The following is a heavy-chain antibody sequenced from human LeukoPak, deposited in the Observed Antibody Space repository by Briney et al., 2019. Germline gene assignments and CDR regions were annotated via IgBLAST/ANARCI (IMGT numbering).Heavy chain of an antibody. Sequence: PSETLSLTCTVSGGSVSSGNYYWSWIRQHPGKGLEWIGYIYYSGSTYYNPSLKSRVTISVDTSKNQFSLKLSSVTAADTAVYYCARDRYYDSSGYEAFDIWGQGTMVTVSS. J-gene: IGHJ3*02. CDR1: GGSVSSGNYY. CDR3: ARDRYYDSSGYEAFDI. V-gene: IGHV4-31*03. D-gene: IGHD3-22*01. CDR2: IYYSGST.